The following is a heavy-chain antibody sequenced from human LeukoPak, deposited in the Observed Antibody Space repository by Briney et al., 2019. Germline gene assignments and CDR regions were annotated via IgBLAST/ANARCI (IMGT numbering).Heavy chain of an antibody. D-gene: IGHD6-19*01. V-gene: IGHV1-18*01. CDR3: ARETSGWYDY. CDR1: GYTHTSHG. Sequence: ASVKVSCKASGYTHTSHGISWVRQAPGQGLAWMGWISAYNGNTNNAQKLQGRVTMTTDTSTSTAYMELRSLSSDDTAVYYCARETSGWYDYWRQGTLVTVSS. J-gene: IGHJ4*02. CDR2: ISAYNGNT.